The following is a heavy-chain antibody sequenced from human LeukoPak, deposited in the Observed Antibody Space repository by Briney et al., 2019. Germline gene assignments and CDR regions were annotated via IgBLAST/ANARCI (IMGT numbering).Heavy chain of an antibody. J-gene: IGHJ4*02. CDR1: GFTFDDYA. CDR3: AKDRGIAVAGTYYFDY. V-gene: IGHV3-9*01. D-gene: IGHD6-19*01. Sequence: PGGSLRLSCAASGFTFDDYAMHWVRQAPGKGLEWVSGISWNSGSIGYADSVKGRFTISRDNAKNSLYLQMNSLRAEDTALYYCAKDRGIAVAGTYYFDYWGQGTLVTVSS. CDR2: ISWNSGSI.